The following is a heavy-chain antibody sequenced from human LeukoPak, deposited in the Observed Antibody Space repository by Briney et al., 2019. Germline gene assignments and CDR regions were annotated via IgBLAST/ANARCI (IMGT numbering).Heavy chain of an antibody. D-gene: IGHD6-19*01. Sequence: GASVKVSCKASGYTFTSYGISWVRQAPGQGLEWMGWISAYNGNTNYAQKLQGRVTMTTDTSTSTAYMGLRSLRSDDTAVYYCARDPNVKDIAVAGADYYYGMDVWGQGTTVTVSS. J-gene: IGHJ6*02. CDR1: GYTFTSYG. V-gene: IGHV1-18*01. CDR3: ARDPNVKDIAVAGADYYYGMDV. CDR2: ISAYNGNT.